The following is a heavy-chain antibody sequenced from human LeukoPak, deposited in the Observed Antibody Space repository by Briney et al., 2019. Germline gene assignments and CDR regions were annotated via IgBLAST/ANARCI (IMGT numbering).Heavy chain of an antibody. Sequence: GGSLRLSCAASGITFSNYAVSWVRQAPGKGLEWVSSISGSGDGTYFADSVKGRFTISRDNSKNTLFLQMNSLRAEDTAVYYCATVQYQLPPARWPSIYWGQGTLVTVSS. V-gene: IGHV3-23*01. J-gene: IGHJ4*02. CDR2: ISGSGDGT. CDR3: ATVQYQLPPARWPSIY. CDR1: GITFSNYA. D-gene: IGHD5-24*01.